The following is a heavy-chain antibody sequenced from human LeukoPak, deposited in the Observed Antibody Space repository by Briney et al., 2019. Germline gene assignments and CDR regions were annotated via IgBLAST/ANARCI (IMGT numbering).Heavy chain of an antibody. V-gene: IGHV3-30*02. CDR2: IRYDGSNK. Sequence: PWGSLRFSASASVFTSPPSDMHWLRPAPGPGRVWVALIRYDGSNKYYADSVKGRFTMSRDNSKNTLYLQMNSLRAEDTAVYYCAKDMTIAAAGFFDYWGQGTLVTVSS. CDR3: AKDMTIAAAGFFDY. J-gene: IGHJ4*02. D-gene: IGHD6-13*01. CDR1: VFTSPPSD.